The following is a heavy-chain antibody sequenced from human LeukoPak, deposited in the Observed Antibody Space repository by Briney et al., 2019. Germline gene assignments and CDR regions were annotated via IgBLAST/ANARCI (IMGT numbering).Heavy chain of an antibody. V-gene: IGHV4-30-2*01. CDR3: ARVLGYCTNGVCPPDY. J-gene: IGHJ4*02. Sequence: PSETLSLTCTVSGGSISSGGYYWSWIRQPPGKGLEWIGYIYHSGSTYYNPSLKSRVTISVDRSKNQFSLKLSSVTAADTAVYYCARVLGYCTNGVCPPDYWGQGTLVTVSS. CDR1: GGSISSGGYY. CDR2: IYHSGST. D-gene: IGHD2-8*01.